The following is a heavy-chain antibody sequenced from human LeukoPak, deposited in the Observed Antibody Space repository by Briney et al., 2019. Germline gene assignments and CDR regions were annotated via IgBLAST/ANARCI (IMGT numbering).Heavy chain of an antibody. CDR3: ARNDYFDY. Sequence: ASVKVSCKASGGTFSSYAISWVRQAPGQGLEWMGGIIPIFGTANYAQKFQSRVTMTRDTSTSTVYMELSSLRSEDTAVYYCARNDYFDYWGQGTLVTVSS. J-gene: IGHJ4*02. V-gene: IGHV1-69*05. CDR1: GGTFSSYA. CDR2: IIPIFGTA.